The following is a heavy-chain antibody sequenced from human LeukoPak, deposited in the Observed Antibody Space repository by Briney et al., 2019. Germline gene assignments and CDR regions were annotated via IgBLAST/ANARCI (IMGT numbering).Heavy chain of an antibody. J-gene: IGHJ4*02. CDR1: GFTFDDYG. V-gene: IGHV3-20*04. CDR2: INWNGGRT. D-gene: IGHD6-13*01. CDR3: ATSPRYKQQLGYFDY. Sequence: GGSLRLSCAASGFTFDDYGMSWVRQAPGKGLEWVSGINWNGGRTGYADSVKGRFTISRDNAKNSLYLQMNSLRAEDTAVYYCATSPRYKQQLGYFDYWGQGTLVTVSS.